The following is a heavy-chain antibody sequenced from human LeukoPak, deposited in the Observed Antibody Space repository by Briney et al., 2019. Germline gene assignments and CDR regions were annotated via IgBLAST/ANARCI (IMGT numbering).Heavy chain of an antibody. CDR1: GGSISTYS. V-gene: IGHV4-4*07. D-gene: IGHD6-13*01. CDR2: VVTTTT. CDR3: ARGQEQQLVPVPFYYMDV. J-gene: IGHJ6*03. Sequence: PSETLSLTCTVSGGSISTYSWTWVRQSPGKGLEWIGSVVTTTTKYSPALRSRVAISVDTSKNQFSLRLESVTTADTAVYYCARGQEQQLVPVPFYYMDVWGKGTTVTVSS.